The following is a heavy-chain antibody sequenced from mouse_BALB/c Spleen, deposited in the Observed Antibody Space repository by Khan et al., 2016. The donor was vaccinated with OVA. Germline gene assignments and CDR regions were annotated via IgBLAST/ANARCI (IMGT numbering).Heavy chain of an antibody. CDR1: GFTFSTYA. Sequence: VQLKESGGGLVKPGGSLKLSCAASGFTFSTYAMSWVRQTPEKRLEWVATIGSDGDYTYYPDNVTGRFTISRDNAKNTLYLQMSSLRSEDTAMYYCARSPYGNFAYWGQGTLVTVSA. D-gene: IGHD2-1*01. CDR2: IGSDGDYT. J-gene: IGHJ3*01. CDR3: ARSPYGNFAY. V-gene: IGHV5-9-3*01.